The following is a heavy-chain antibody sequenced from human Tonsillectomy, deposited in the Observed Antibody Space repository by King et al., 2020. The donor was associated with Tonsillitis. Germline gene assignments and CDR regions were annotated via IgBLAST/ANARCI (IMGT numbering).Heavy chain of an antibody. Sequence: VQLVESGGGLVQPGGSLRLSCAASGFTFSTYEMNWVRQAPGKGLEWVSYISRSGSTTYYADSVKGRFTISRDNAKNSLYLQMNSLRAEDTAVYYCAREGVVTATPFDYWGQGTLVTVSS. CDR1: GFTFSTYE. V-gene: IGHV3-48*03. D-gene: IGHD2-15*01. CDR2: ISRSGSTT. J-gene: IGHJ4*02. CDR3: AREGVVTATPFDY.